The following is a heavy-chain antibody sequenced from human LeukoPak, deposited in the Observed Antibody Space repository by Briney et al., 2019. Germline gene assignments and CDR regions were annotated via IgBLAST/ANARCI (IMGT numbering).Heavy chain of an antibody. D-gene: IGHD4-17*01. CDR2: IWYDGSNK. Sequence: GRTLRLSPAPSRFTFRSDGMHRVGEAPGPGLEGGAVIWYDGSNKYYADSLNGRFTISRANSKNTLYLQMNSLRAGDTAVYYCAKDFSTVTTYYFDYWGQGTLVTVSS. CDR1: RFTFRSDG. V-gene: IGHV3-33*06. J-gene: IGHJ4*02. CDR3: AKDFSTVTTYYFDY.